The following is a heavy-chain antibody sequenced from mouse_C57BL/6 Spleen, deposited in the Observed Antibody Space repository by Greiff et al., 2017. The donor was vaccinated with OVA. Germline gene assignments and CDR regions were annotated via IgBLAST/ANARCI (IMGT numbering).Heavy chain of an antibody. CDR2: IDPSDSYT. CDR3: ASYYSNYLFDY. CDR1: GYTFTSYW. D-gene: IGHD2-5*01. J-gene: IGHJ2*01. Sequence: VQLQQPGAELVKPGASVKLSCKASGYTFTSYWMQWVKQRPGQGLEWIGEIDPSDSYTNYNQKFKGKATLTVDTSSSTAYMQLSSLTSEDSAVYYCASYYSNYLFDYWGQGTTLTVSS. V-gene: IGHV1-50*01.